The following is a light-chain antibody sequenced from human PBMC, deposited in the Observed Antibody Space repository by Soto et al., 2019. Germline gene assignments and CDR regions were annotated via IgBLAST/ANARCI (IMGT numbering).Light chain of an antibody. J-gene: IGKJ1*01. CDR1: QYVRSNY. Sequence: EIVLTQSPGTLSLSPGERATLSCRASQYVRSNYLAWYQQKPGQTPRLLIYITSSWVPGIPERFSGSGSGTDFTLTISRLEPEDFAVYFCQQYGDSPWTFGQGTKVEIK. CDR3: QQYGDSPWT. V-gene: IGKV3-20*01. CDR2: ITS.